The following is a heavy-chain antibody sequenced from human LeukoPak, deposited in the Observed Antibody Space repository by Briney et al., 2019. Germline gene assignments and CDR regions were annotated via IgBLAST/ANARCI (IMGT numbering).Heavy chain of an antibody. CDR1: GFTFSSYS. D-gene: IGHD4-17*01. Sequence: GGSLRLSCAASGFTFSSYSMNWVRQAPGKGLEWVSSISSSSSYIYYADSVKGLFTISRDNAKNSLYLQMNSLRAEDTAVNYCARVRYGDSPFDYWGQGTLVTVSS. V-gene: IGHV3-21*01. J-gene: IGHJ4*02. CDR2: ISSSSSYI. CDR3: ARVRYGDSPFDY.